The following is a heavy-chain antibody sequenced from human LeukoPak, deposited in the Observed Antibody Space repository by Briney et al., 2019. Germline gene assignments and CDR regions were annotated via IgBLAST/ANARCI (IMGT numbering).Heavy chain of an antibody. J-gene: IGHJ4*02. CDR1: GGSISSSSYY. Sequence: PSETLSLTCTVSGGSISSSSYYWGWIRQPPGKGLEWIGSIYYSGGTYYNPFLKSRVTISVDASKNQFSLKLSSVTAADTAVYYCARQRSRCYGGNCYFDYWGQGTLVTVSS. CDR3: ARQRSRCYGGNCYFDY. V-gene: IGHV4-39*01. D-gene: IGHD4/OR15-4a*01. CDR2: IYYSGGT.